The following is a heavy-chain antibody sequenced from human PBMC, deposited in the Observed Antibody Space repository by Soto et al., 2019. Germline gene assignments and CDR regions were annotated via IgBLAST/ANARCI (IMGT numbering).Heavy chain of an antibody. CDR3: TSTTPVAVAGTSGY. D-gene: IGHD6-19*01. J-gene: IGHJ4*02. CDR1: GFTFSGSA. CDR2: IRSKANSYAT. Sequence: GGSLRLSCAASGFTFSGSAMHWVRQASGKGLEWVGRIRSKANSYATAYAASVKGRFTISRDDSKNTAYLQMNSLKTEDTAVYYCTSTTPVAVAGTSGYWGQGTLVTVS. V-gene: IGHV3-73*01.